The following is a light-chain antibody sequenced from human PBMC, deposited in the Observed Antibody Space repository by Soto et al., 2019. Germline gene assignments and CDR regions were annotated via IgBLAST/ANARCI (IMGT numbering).Light chain of an antibody. V-gene: IGKV1-5*03. CDR2: KAS. CDR3: QQYNSYSHT. CDR1: QSISSW. J-gene: IGKJ2*01. Sequence: DIQMTQSPSTLSASVGDRVTITCRASQSISSWLAWYQQTPGKAPKLLIYKASSLESGVPSRFSGSGSGTEFTLTISSLQPDDFATYYCQQYNSYSHTFGQGTKLEIK.